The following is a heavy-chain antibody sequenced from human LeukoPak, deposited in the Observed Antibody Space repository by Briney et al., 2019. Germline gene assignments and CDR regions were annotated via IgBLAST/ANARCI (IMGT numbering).Heavy chain of an antibody. CDR3: ARDRLEHPYDY. D-gene: IGHD1/OR15-1a*01. CDR1: GFTFSSYW. CDR2: IKQDGSEK. V-gene: IGHV3-7*03. Sequence: GGSLRLSCAASGFTFSSYWMSWVRQAAGKGLEWVANIKQDGSEKYYVDSVKGRFTISRDNAKNSLYLQMNSLRAEDTAVYYCARDRLEHPYDYWGQGTLVTVSS. J-gene: IGHJ4*02.